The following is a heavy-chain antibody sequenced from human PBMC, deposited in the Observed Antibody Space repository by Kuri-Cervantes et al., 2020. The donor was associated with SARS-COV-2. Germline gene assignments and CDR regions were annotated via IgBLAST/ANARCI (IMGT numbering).Heavy chain of an antibody. V-gene: IGHV1-46*01. CDR2: INPSGGST. J-gene: IGHJ5*02. CDR3: ARVRIQVGITGTSNLNRFDP. D-gene: IGHD1-7*01. Sequence: ASVKVSCKASGYTFTSYYMHWVRQAPGQGLEWMGIINPSGGSTSYAQKFQGRVTMTRDTSTSTVYMELSSLRSDDTAVYYCARVRIQVGITGTSNLNRFDPWGQGTLVTVSS. CDR1: GYTFTSYY.